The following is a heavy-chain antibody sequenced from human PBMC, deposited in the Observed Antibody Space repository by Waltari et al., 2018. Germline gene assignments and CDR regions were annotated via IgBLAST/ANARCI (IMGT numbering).Heavy chain of an antibody. J-gene: IGHJ4*02. CDR2: IYYSGST. CDR1: GGSISSSSYY. CDR3: ARTRGIAARGALDY. V-gene: IGHV4-39*07. D-gene: IGHD6-6*01. Sequence: QLQLQESGPGLVKPSETLSLTCTVSGGSISSSSYYWGWIRQPPGKGLEWSGSIYYSGSTYYNPSLKSRVTISVDTSKNQFSLKLSSVTAADTAVYYCARTRGIAARGALDYWGQGTLVTVSS.